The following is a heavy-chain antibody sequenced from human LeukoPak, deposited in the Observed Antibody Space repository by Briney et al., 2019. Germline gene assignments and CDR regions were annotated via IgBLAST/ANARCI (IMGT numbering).Heavy chain of an antibody. V-gene: IGHV4-59*01. CDR1: GGSISSYY. D-gene: IGHD6-6*01. CDR2: IYYSGIT. J-gene: IGHJ4*02. Sequence: SETLSLTCTVSGGSISSYYWTWIRQPPGKGLEWIGYIYYSGITNYNPSLKSRVTISVDTSKNQFSLKLTSVTAADTAMYYCARSDSSSLPSDYWGQRTLVTVSS. CDR3: ARSDSSSLPSDY.